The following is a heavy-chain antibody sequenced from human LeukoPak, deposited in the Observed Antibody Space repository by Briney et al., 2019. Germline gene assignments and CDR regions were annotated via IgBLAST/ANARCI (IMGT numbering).Heavy chain of an antibody. CDR2: FNHSGSP. Sequence: SEPLSLPCALYGGLFSGYYWRWTPEPPEGGLEGIGDFNHSGSPIYNPSLKSRVTISVDTSKNQFSLKLSSVTAADTAVYYCARRRRGLDGYSSGWRPGPDYYYYMDVRGKGTTVTISS. D-gene: IGHD6-19*01. CDR1: GGLFSGYY. CDR3: ARRRRGLDGYSSGWRPGPDYYYYMDV. J-gene: IGHJ6*03. V-gene: IGHV4-34*01.